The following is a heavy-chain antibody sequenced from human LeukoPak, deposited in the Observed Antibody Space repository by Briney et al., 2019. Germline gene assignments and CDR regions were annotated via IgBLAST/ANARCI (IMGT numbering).Heavy chain of an antibody. CDR3: ARGSPVGSTTGLHS. CDR1: GYTFTDSY. D-gene: IGHD1-26*01. Sequence: ASVKVSCKASGYTFTDSYMHWVRQAPGQGLEWMGWINPNGGGANYAQKFQDRVTLTRDTSISTAYMELSRLRSDDTAVYSCARGSPVGSTTGLHSWGQGTLVTVSS. J-gene: IGHJ4*02. CDR2: INPNGGGA. V-gene: IGHV1-2*02.